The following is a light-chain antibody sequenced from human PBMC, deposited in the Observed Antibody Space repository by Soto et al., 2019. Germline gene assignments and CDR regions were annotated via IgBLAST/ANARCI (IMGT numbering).Light chain of an antibody. CDR3: QQYDGYPVT. Sequence: DIQMTQSPTTLSASIGDRVTITCRASESIRTWLAWYQHKPGKAPKFLIYDASTLESGVPSRFSGSGSGTEFTLTISSLQPDDFATYYCQQYDGYPVTFGGGTKVEIK. J-gene: IGKJ4*01. CDR1: ESIRTW. CDR2: DAS. V-gene: IGKV1-5*01.